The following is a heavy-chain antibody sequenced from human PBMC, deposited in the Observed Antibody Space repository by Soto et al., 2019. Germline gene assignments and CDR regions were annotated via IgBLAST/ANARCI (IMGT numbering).Heavy chain of an antibody. CDR3: ARDMPGPDQYSSGCLDY. V-gene: IGHV3-33*01. D-gene: IGHD6-19*01. Sequence: GGSLRLSCAASGFTFSSYGMHWVRQAPGKGLEWVAVIWYDGSNKYYADSVKGRFTISRDNSKNTLYLQMNSLRAEDTAVYYCARDMPGPDQYSSGCLDYWGQGTLVTVSS. CDR1: GFTFSSYG. CDR2: IWYDGSNK. J-gene: IGHJ4*02.